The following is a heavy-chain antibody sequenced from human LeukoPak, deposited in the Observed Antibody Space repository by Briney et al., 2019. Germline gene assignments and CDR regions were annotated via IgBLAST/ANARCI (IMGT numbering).Heavy chain of an antibody. V-gene: IGHV1-46*01. Sequence: GASVKVSCKASGYTFTVYYMHWVRQAPGQGLEWMGWINPSGGSTSYAQKFQGRVTMTRDTSTSTVYMELSSLRCEDTAVYYCARDRGAWELLHWFDPWGQGTLVTVSS. D-gene: IGHD1-26*01. CDR2: INPSGGST. J-gene: IGHJ5*02. CDR1: GYTFTVYY. CDR3: ARDRGAWELLHWFDP.